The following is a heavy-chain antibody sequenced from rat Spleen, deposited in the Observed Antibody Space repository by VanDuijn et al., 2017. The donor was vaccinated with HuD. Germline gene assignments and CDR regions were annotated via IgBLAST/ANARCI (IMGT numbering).Heavy chain of an antibody. V-gene: IGHV3-1*01. CDR3: ASSAISMMVFKPFDY. J-gene: IGHJ2*01. CDR2: ISYSGNT. Sequence: EVQLQESGPGLVKPSQSLSLTCSVNGYSITSHYWGWIRKFPGNKMEWMAYISYSGNTGYNPSLKSRISIIRDTSKNQFFLLLNSVTTEDTATYYCASSAISMMVFKPFDYWGQGVMVTVSS. D-gene: IGHD1-12*03. CDR1: GYSITSHY.